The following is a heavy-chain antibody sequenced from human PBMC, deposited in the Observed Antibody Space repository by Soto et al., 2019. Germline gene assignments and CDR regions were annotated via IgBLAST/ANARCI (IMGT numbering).Heavy chain of an antibody. J-gene: IGHJ6*03. V-gene: IGHV3-73*01. CDR2: IRSKANSYAT. Sequence: EVQLVESGGGLVQPGGSLKLSCAASGFTFSGSAMHWVRQDSGKGLEWVGRIRSKANSYATAYAASVKGRFTISRDYSKNTAYLQMNSLKTEDTAVYYCAQPSSGNDKRWYYYYMDVWGKGTTVTVSS. D-gene: IGHD3-22*01. CDR3: AQPSSGNDKRWYYYYMDV. CDR1: GFTFSGSA.